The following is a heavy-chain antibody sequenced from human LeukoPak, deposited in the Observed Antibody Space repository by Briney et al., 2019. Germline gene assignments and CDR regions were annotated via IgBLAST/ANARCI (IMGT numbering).Heavy chain of an antibody. D-gene: IGHD6-19*01. Sequence: GASVKVSCKASGYTFTSYYMHWVRQAPGQGLEWMGIINPSGGSTSYAQKFQGRVTMTRDTSTSTVYMELSSLRSEDTAVYYCARDREAVAHTNWFDPWGQGSLVTVSS. CDR1: GYTFTSYY. CDR3: ARDREAVAHTNWFDP. CDR2: INPSGGST. J-gene: IGHJ5*02. V-gene: IGHV1-46*01.